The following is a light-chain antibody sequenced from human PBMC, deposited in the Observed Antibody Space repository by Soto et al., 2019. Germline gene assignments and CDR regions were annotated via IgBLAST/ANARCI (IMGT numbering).Light chain of an antibody. J-gene: IGKJ4*01. CDR2: AAS. V-gene: IGKV1-39*01. CDR1: QSISTH. Sequence: DIQMTQSPSSLSASIGDTVTIACRASQSISTHLNWYQQKPGKAPNLLIYAASNLHGGVPSRFSGSGSGTNFILTISSLQAEDIATYYCQQSHRTPVTFGGGTKVEIE. CDR3: QQSHRTPVT.